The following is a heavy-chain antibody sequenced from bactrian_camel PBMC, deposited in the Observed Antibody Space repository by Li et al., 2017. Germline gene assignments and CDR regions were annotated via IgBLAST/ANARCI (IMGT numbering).Heavy chain of an antibody. CDR1: GYIYYDYC. V-gene: IGHV3S63*01. J-gene: IGHJ4*01. Sequence: HVQLVESGGGSVQAGGSLRLSCAVSGYIYYDYCMAWFRQAPGKEREGVASIRTGPDHTYVADSVKGRFTVAKDNAKNTLYLQMDRLKSEDTAMYYCAADISPGTICSAATQILAFQYRGQGTQVTVS. CDR3: AADISPGTICSAATQILAFQY. D-gene: IGHD2*01. CDR2: IRTGPDHT.